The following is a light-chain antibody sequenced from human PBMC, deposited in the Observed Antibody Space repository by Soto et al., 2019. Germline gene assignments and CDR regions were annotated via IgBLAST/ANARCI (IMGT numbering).Light chain of an antibody. Sequence: QAVVTQPPSASGTPGQRVTISCSGSSSNIETNTVSWYRQLPGTAPKVLIYSNHQRPSGVPDRFSGSKSGTSASLAISGLQSEDEADYYCATWDDSLNGWVFGGGTKLTVL. CDR1: SSNIETNT. CDR3: ATWDDSLNGWV. J-gene: IGLJ3*02. V-gene: IGLV1-44*01. CDR2: SNH.